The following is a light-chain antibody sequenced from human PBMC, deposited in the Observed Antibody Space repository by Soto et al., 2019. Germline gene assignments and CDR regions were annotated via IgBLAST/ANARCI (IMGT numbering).Light chain of an antibody. J-gene: IGKJ1*01. CDR1: QSVSGSY. V-gene: IGKV3-20*01. CDR2: GAS. Sequence: EIVLTQSPGTLSLSPGERATLSCRASQSVSGSYLAWYQQKPGQAPRLLIYGASSRATGIPDRFSGSGSGTDFTLTISRLEPEDFAVYYCQQYGSSGTFGQGTTGDIK. CDR3: QQYGSSGT.